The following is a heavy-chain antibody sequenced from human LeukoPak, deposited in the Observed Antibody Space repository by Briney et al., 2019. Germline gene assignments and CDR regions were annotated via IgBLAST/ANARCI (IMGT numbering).Heavy chain of an antibody. CDR2: IDYSGST. Sequence: SETLPLTCTVSGGSISIYFWSWIRQPPGKGLEWIGYIDYSGSTNSNPSLKSRVTISVDTSKNQFSLNLSSVTATDTAMYYCARQVEQMRFDPWGQGTLVTVSS. J-gene: IGHJ5*02. CDR3: ARQVEQMRFDP. V-gene: IGHV4-59*08. CDR1: GGSISIYF. D-gene: IGHD1/OR15-1a*01.